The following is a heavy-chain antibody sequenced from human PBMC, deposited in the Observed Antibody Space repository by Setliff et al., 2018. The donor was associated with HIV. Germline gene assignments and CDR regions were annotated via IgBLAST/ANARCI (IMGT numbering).Heavy chain of an antibody. D-gene: IGHD3-9*01. CDR2: IRYTGSNK. V-gene: IGHV3-30*02. J-gene: IGHJ3*01. Sequence: GGSLRLSCAASGFTFSSYGIHCVRQAPGKGLEWVAFIRYTGSNKYYADSVKGRFTISRDNAKNSLYLQMNSLRAEDTAVYYCAREGEYFDTIGHYLVRRFFDLWGQGTMVTVSS. CDR3: AREGEYFDTIGHYLVRRFFDL. CDR1: GFTFSSYG.